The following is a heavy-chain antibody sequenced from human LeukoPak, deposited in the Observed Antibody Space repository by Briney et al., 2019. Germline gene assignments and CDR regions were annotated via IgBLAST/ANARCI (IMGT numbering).Heavy chain of an antibody. Sequence: ASVKVSCKASGYTFADYYMHWVRQAPGQGLEWMGWVNPVSGGTYYAQRFLGRFTMTRDSSISTVYMELSRLQSDDTAVYHCASLGATTLSYFGMDVWGQGTTVTVSS. CDR1: GYTFADYY. CDR2: VNPVSGGT. J-gene: IGHJ6*02. V-gene: IGHV1-2*02. CDR3: ASLGATTLSYFGMDV. D-gene: IGHD1-26*01.